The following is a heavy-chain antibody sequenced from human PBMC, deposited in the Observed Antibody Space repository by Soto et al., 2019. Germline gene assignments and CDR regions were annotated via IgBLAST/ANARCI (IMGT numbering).Heavy chain of an antibody. D-gene: IGHD3-10*01. CDR3: SWAGFGEYVDY. CDR2: INHSGST. CDR1: GGSFSGYY. J-gene: IGHJ4*02. V-gene: IGHV4-34*01. Sequence: PSETLSLTCAVYGGSFSGYYWSWIRQPPGKGLEWIGEINHSGSTNYNPSLKRRVTISVDTSKNQFSLKLSSVTAADTAVYYCSWAGFGEYVDYWGQGTLVTVSS.